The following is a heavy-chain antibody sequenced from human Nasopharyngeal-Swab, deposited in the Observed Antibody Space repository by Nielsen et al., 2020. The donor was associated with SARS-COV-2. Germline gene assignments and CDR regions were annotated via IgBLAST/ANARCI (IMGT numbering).Heavy chain of an antibody. CDR1: GFTFGDYA. J-gene: IGHJ6*03. Sequence: GGSLRLSCTASGFTFGDYAMSGVRQAPGKGLEWVGFIRSKAYGGTTEYAASVKGRFTISRDDSKSIAYLQMNSLKTEDTAVYYCTWATIPTYYYYYMDVWGKGTTVTVSS. V-gene: IGHV3-49*04. D-gene: IGHD5-12*01. CDR2: IRSKAYGGTT. CDR3: TWATIPTYYYYYMDV.